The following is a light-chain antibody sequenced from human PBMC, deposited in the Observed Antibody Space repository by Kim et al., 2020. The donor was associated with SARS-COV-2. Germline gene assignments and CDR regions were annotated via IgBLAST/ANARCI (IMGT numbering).Light chain of an antibody. J-gene: IGLJ3*02. CDR2: CKY. CDR3: TSRDTSGVHVV. Sequence: LRPPCLLPSQGDTLRISFPAWYHQRPAQAPLLVLFCKYHPPSGIPDRFSSSASGNTASLTITGAHAEEEADYYCTSRDTSGVHVVFGGGTQLTVL. V-gene: IGLV3-19*01. CDR1: TLRISF.